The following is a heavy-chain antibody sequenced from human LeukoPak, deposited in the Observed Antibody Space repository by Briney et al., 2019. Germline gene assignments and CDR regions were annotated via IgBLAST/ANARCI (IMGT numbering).Heavy chain of an antibody. CDR3: TVGPPNWGFDY. V-gene: IGHV1-8*01. CDR1: RYTFTSHD. D-gene: IGHD7-27*01. CDR2: MSPNSGNT. Sequence: ASVKVSCKASRYTFTSHDINWVRQATGQGLEWMGWMSPNSGNTGYAQRFQGRVAMTRNTSISTAYMELSSLRSEDTAVYYCTVGPPNWGFDYWGQGTLVTVSS. J-gene: IGHJ4*02.